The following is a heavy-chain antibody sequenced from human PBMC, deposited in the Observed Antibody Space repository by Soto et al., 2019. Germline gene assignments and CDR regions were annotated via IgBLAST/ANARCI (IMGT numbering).Heavy chain of an antibody. CDR3: ARVSTMIVVDPVFDY. D-gene: IGHD3-22*01. Sequence: PGGSLRLSCAASGFTFSSYSMNWVRQAPGKGLEWVSYISSSSSTIYYADSVKGRFTISRDNAKNSLYLQMNSLRAEDTAVYYCARVSTMIVVDPVFDYWGQGTLVTVSS. CDR1: GFTFSSYS. V-gene: IGHV3-48*01. J-gene: IGHJ4*02. CDR2: ISSSSSTI.